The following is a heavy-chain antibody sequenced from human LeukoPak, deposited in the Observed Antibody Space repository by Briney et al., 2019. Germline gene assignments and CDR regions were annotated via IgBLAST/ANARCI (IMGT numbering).Heavy chain of an antibody. J-gene: IGHJ4*02. Sequence: SVKVSCKASGGTFSSYAISWVRQAPGQGLEWMGRIIPILGIANYAQKFQGRVTITADKSTGTAYMELSSLRSEDTAVYYCAKRDYYGSGSYRYGFYWGQGTLVTVSS. D-gene: IGHD3-10*01. CDR1: GGTFSSYA. CDR2: IIPILGIA. CDR3: AKRDYYGSGSYRYGFY. V-gene: IGHV1-69*04.